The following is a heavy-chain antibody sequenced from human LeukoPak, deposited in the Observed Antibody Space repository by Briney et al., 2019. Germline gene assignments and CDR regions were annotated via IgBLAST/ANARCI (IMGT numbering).Heavy chain of an antibody. CDR3: ARRLYYYDSSGYYSGRVSYFDY. CDR2: IKQDGSEK. CDR1: GFTFSSYW. V-gene: IGHV3-7*01. J-gene: IGHJ4*02. D-gene: IGHD3-22*01. Sequence: QPGGSLRLSCAASGFTFSSYWMSWVRQAPGKGLEWVANIKQDGSEKYYVDSVKGRFTISRDNAKNSLYLQMNSLRAEDTAVYYCARRLYYYDSSGYYSGRVSYFDYWGQGTLVTVSS.